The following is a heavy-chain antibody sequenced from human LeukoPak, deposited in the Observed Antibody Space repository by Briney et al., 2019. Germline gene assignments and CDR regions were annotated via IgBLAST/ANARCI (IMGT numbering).Heavy chain of an antibody. CDR1: GFTFSSYA. CDR2: ISGSGGST. Sequence: GASLRLSCAASGFTFSSYAMIWVRQAPGKGLEWVSTISGSGGSTYYADSVKGRFTISRDNSKNTLYLQMNSLRAEDTAVYYCAKGVVPAALLPADYWGQGTLVTVSS. V-gene: IGHV3-23*01. CDR3: AKGVVPAALLPADY. J-gene: IGHJ4*02. D-gene: IGHD2-2*01.